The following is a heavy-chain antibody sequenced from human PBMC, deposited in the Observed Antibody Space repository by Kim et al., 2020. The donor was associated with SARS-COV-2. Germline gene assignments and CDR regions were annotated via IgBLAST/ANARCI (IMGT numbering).Heavy chain of an antibody. CDR1: GSTSRSYG. D-gene: IGHD5-12*01. CDR3: ARGYDANSSGYDY. J-gene: IGHJ4*02. CDR2: IWYDASKK. Sequence: GGSLRLTCAASGSTSRSYGMHWVRQAPGKGPEWVAFIWYDASKKYYIDSVKGRFTISRDNYKNTLFLQMDTLRAEKTAIYYCARGYDANSSGYDYWGQGTLVTVYS. V-gene: IGHV3-33*01.